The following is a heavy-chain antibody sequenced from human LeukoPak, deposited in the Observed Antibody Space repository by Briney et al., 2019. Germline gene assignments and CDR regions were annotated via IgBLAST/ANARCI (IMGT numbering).Heavy chain of an antibody. Sequence: SETLSLTCTVSGGSISSYYWSWIRQPPGKGLEWIGYIYYSGSTNYNPSLKSRVTISVDTSKNQFSLKLSSVTAADTAVYYCARRTLGGPFDYWGQGTLVTVSS. CDR1: GGSISSYY. J-gene: IGHJ4*02. V-gene: IGHV4-59*08. CDR2: IYYSGST. D-gene: IGHD6-25*01. CDR3: ARRTLGGPFDY.